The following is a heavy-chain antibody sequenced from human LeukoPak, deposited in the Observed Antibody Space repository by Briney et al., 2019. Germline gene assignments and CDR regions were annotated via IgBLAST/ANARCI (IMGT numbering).Heavy chain of an antibody. CDR3: ARGPTYYYGRQRAVFDY. V-gene: IGHV3-7*03. J-gene: IGHJ4*02. Sequence: PGGSLRLSCAASGFTFSNYWMSWVRQAPGKGLEWVANIKHDGGDKHYVDSVKGRFTIARDNAKNSLNLQMNSLRAEDTAVYYCARGPTYYYGRQRAVFDYWGQGTLVTVSS. CDR1: GFTFSNYW. D-gene: IGHD3-10*01. CDR2: IKHDGGDK.